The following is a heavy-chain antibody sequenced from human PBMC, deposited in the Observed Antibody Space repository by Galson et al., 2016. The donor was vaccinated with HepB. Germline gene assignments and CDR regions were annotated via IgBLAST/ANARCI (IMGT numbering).Heavy chain of an antibody. CDR1: GFTFSDYT. J-gene: IGHJ3*02. D-gene: IGHD6-19*01. CDR3: AKGLRQWVVSYASDI. CDR2: ISGSGGST. V-gene: IGHV3-23*01. Sequence: SLRLSCAASGFTFSDYTINWVRQAPGKGLEWVSAISGSGGSTYYADFLKGRFTLSRDNSKNTVDLQMNSLSADDTAVYYCAKGLRQWVVSYASDIWGQGTMVTVSS.